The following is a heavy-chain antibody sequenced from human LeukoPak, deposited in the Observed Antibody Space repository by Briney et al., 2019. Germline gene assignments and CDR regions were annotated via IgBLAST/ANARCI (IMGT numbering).Heavy chain of an antibody. CDR3: AREGGFYRPLDY. V-gene: IGHV4-4*02. CDR1: GGSVINTNW. J-gene: IGHJ4*02. D-gene: IGHD3-3*01. Sequence: SETLSLTCGVSGGSVINTNWWTWVRQPPGKGLEWIGEVHLDGRTNYNPSLESRLTMSVDVSENQVSLKLTYVTAADTAVYYCAREGGFYRPLDYSGQGTLVTVSS. CDR2: VHLDGRT.